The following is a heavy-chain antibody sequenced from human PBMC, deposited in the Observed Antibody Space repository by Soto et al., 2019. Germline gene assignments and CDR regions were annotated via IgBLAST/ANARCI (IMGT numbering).Heavy chain of an antibody. CDR2: IHDTENT. V-gene: IGHV4-59*12. Sequence: SETLSLTCTASGDSISNYYWNWIRQPPGKGLEWIGNIHDTENTNYNPSIMRRVTISLDTSKNQFSLKLNSVTAADTAVYYCARVPDRWGQGTLVTVSS. D-gene: IGHD2-2*01. CDR3: ARVPDR. CDR1: GDSISNYY. J-gene: IGHJ5*02.